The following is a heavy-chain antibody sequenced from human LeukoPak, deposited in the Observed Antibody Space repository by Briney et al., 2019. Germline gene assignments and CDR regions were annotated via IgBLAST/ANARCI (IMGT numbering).Heavy chain of an antibody. J-gene: IGHJ3*02. V-gene: IGHV5-51*01. CDR3: ASAGDSSDYYYFSAFDI. CDR2: IYPGDSDT. CDR1: GYTFSNCW. D-gene: IGHD3-22*01. Sequence: GESLKISCKGSGYTFSNCWIGWVLQMPGKGLEWMGIIYPGDSDTTYSPSFQGQVTISADKTISTAYLQWSSLKASDTAMYYCASAGDSSDYYYFSAFDIWGQGTMVTVSS.